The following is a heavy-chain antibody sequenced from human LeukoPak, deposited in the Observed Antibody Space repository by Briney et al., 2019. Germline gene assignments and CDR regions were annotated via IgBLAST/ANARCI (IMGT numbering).Heavy chain of an antibody. CDR2: ISGSGGST. CDR3: AKGGGYSLGIANNNYFDY. J-gene: IGHJ4*02. CDR1: GFTFSSYA. V-gene: IGHV3-23*01. Sequence: PGGSLRLSCAASGFTFSSYAMSWVRQAPGKGLEWVSAISGSGGSTYYADSVKGRFTISRDNSKNTLYLQMNSLRAEDTAVYYCAKGGGYSLGIANNNYFDYWGQGTLVTVSS. D-gene: IGHD5-18*01.